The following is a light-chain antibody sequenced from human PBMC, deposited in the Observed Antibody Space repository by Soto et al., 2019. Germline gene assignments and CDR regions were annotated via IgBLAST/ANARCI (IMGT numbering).Light chain of an antibody. CDR1: QSISDN. CDR2: GAS. CDR3: QKYKSWPPLT. J-gene: IGKJ4*01. V-gene: IGKV3-15*01. Sequence: DIVMTQSPAILSVSLGERATLSCLASQSISDNLAWYQQRSSQAPRLLIYGASTRATGVPARFSGSGSGTEFTLTISSLQSDDFAIYYCQKYKSWPPLTFGGGTKVE.